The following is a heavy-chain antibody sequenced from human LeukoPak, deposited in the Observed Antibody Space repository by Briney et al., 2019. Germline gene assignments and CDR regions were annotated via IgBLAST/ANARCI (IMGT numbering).Heavy chain of an antibody. CDR1: GGTFTNYA. D-gene: IGHD3-9*01. J-gene: IGHJ4*02. Sequence: ASVKVSCKASGGTFTNYAINWVRQAPGQGLEWMGRIIPILDVTNYAQKFQGRVTITADQSTSTAYMELSSLRSDDTAVYYCARDQAATNTQVRFCLDWGQGTLVTVSS. CDR3: ARDQAATNTQVRFCLD. V-gene: IGHV1-69*04. CDR2: IIPILDVT.